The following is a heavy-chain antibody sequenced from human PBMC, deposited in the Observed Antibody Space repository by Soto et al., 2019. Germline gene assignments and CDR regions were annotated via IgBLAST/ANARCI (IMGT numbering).Heavy chain of an antibody. CDR1: GYSISSGYY. CDR3: ARNPDYYYDSSGYYRLHYFDY. CDR2: IYHSGST. J-gene: IGHJ4*02. Sequence: PSETLSLTCAVSGYSISSGYYWGWIRQPPGKGLEWIGSIYHSGSTYYNPSLKSRVTISVDTSKNQFSLKLSSVTAADTAVYYCARNPDYYYDSSGYYRLHYFDYWGQGTLVTVSS. V-gene: IGHV4-38-2*01. D-gene: IGHD3-22*01.